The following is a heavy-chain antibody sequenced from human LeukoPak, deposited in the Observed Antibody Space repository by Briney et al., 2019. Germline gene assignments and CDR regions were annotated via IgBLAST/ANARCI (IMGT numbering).Heavy chain of an antibody. CDR3: ARSYCSGGTCFHLDD. D-gene: IGHD2-15*01. V-gene: IGHV4-59*08. CDR1: GGAISGYY. Sequence: SETLSLTCTVSGGAISGYYWSWIRRPPGKGLEWIGYIFSSGSAAYNPSLRSRVTASIDTSKNQFSLKLSSVTAADTAVYYCARSYCSGGTCFHLDDWGQGTLVTVSS. CDR2: IFSSGSA. J-gene: IGHJ4*02.